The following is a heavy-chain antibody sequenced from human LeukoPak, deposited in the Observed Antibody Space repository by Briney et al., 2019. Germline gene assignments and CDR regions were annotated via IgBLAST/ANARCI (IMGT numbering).Heavy chain of an antibody. CDR3: ARDLGYCSSISCQRNWFDP. J-gene: IGHJ5*02. CDR1: GYTFTNNG. D-gene: IGHD2-2*01. V-gene: IGHV1-18*01. Sequence: SVKVSCKASGYTFTNNGISWVRQAPGQGLEWMGWISTYNGNTNYAQKLQDRVTMTTDTSTSTAYMELRSLRSDDTAVYYCARDLGYCSSISCQRNWFDPWGQGTLVTVSS. CDR2: ISTYNGNT.